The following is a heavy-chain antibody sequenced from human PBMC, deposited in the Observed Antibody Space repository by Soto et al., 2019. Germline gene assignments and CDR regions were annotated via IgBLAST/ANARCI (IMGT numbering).Heavy chain of an antibody. CDR1: GGTFSSYA. Sequence: SVKVSCKASGGTFSSYAISWVRQAPGQGLEWMGGIIPIFGTANYAQKFQGRVTITADESTSTAYMELSSLRSEDTAVYYCARAPQITMIVVVIGAFDIWGQGTMVTVSS. V-gene: IGHV1-69*13. CDR3: ARAPQITMIVVVIGAFDI. CDR2: IIPIFGTA. J-gene: IGHJ3*02. D-gene: IGHD3-22*01.